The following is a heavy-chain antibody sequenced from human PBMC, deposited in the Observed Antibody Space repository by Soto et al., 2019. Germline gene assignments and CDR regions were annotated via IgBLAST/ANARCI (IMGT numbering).Heavy chain of an antibody. V-gene: IGHV3-21*01. CDR3: ARNESPNIYGMDV. J-gene: IGHJ6*02. CDR1: GFTFSSYS. CDR2: INSGSFSI. Sequence: EVQLVESGGGLVKPGGSLRLSCAASGFTFSSYSMNWVRQAPGKGLEWVSSINSGSFSINYADSVKGRFSISRDNAQNSLHLQMNNLRAEDTAVYYCARNESPNIYGMDVWGQGTTVTVSS.